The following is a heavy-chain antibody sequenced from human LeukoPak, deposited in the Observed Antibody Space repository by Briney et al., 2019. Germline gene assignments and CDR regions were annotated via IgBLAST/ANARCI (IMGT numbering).Heavy chain of an antibody. CDR2: ISSNGGST. Sequence: PGGSLRLSCAASGFTFSSYAMHWVRRAPGKGLEYVSAISSNGGSTYYANSVKGRFTISRDNSKNTLYLQMGSLRAEDMAVYYCATFVDLGYWGQGTLVTVSS. CDR3: ATFVDLGY. D-gene: IGHD3-3*01. CDR1: GFTFSSYA. J-gene: IGHJ4*02. V-gene: IGHV3-64*01.